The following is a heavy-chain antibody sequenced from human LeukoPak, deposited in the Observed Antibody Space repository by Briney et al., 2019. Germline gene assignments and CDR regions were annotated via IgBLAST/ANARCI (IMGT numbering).Heavy chain of an antibody. D-gene: IGHD3-3*01. J-gene: IGHJ5*02. Sequence: SVKVSCKAAGGIFSSYAISWVREAPGQGREWLGGIIPIFGTANYAQKFQGRVTITADESTSTAYMELSSLRSEDTAVYYCARVPTRYITIFGVVIIGWFDPWGQGNLVTVSS. CDR1: GGIFSSYA. CDR3: ARVPTRYITIFGVVIIGWFDP. V-gene: IGHV1-69*13. CDR2: IIPIFGTA.